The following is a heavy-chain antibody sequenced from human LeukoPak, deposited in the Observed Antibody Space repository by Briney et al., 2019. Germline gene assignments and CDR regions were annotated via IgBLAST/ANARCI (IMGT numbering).Heavy chain of an antibody. J-gene: IGHJ6*02. D-gene: IGHD3-16*02. Sequence: PSETLSLTCSVSGGSISSGGYYWSWIRQRPGKGLEWIGYIDYSGSTYYNPSLKSRVTISVDTSKNQFSLKLSSVTAADTAVYYCARVSLYDYVWGSYRPYNGMDVWGQGTTVTVSS. CDR2: IDYSGST. V-gene: IGHV4-31*03. CDR3: ARVSLYDYVWGSYRPYNGMDV. CDR1: GGSISSGGYY.